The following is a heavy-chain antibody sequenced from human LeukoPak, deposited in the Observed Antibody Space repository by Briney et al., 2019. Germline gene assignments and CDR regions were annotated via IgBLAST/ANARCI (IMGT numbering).Heavy chain of an antibody. Sequence: SETLSLTCTASGGSISSYYWNWIRQPAGKGLEWIGRMHTSGSTNYNPSLKSRVTMSIDTSKNQFSLKLSSVTAADTAVYYCARLDSQSRKVWGQGTTVTVSS. CDR3: ARLDSQSRKV. D-gene: IGHD3-22*01. CDR2: MHTSGST. J-gene: IGHJ6*02. V-gene: IGHV4-4*07. CDR1: GGSISSYY.